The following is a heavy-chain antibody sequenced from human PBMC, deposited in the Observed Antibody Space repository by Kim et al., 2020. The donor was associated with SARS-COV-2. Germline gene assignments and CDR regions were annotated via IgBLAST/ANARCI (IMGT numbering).Heavy chain of an antibody. CDR1: GGSVSSGSYY. CDR2: IYYSGST. V-gene: IGHV4-61*01. Sequence: SETLSLTCTVSGGSVSSGSYYWSWIRQPPGKGLEWIGYIYYSGSTNYNPSLKSRVTISVDTSKNQFSLKLSSVTAADTAVYYCARDRATRMTLSRWFDPWGQGTLVTVSS. J-gene: IGHJ5*02. D-gene: IGHD5-12*01. CDR3: ARDRATRMTLSRWFDP.